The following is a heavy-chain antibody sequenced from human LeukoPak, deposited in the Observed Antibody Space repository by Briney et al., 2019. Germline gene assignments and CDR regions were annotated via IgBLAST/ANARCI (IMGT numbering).Heavy chain of an antibody. J-gene: IGHJ4*02. CDR1: GFTFSSYA. D-gene: IGHD1-26*01. CDR3: AKDRGTGSYYLSSYFDY. CDR2: ISGSGGST. V-gene: IGHV3-23*01. Sequence: GGSLRLSFAASGFTFSSYAMSWVRQAPGKGLEWVSAISGSGGSTYYADSVKGRFTISRDNSKNTLYLQMNSLRAEDTAVYYCAKDRGTGSYYLSSYFDYWGQGTLVTVSS.